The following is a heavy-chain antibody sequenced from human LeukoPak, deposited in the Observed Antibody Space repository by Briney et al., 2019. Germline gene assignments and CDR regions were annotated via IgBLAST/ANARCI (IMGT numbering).Heavy chain of an antibody. Sequence: SETLSLTCTVSGDSISSSSYYWVWLRQPPGKGLEWIATIHYTGSTYYNPSLKSRVTISVDTSKNQFSLKLSSVTAADTAMYYCARHEDSGSGYYKYWGQGTLVTVSS. V-gene: IGHV4-39*01. CDR1: GDSISSSSYY. J-gene: IGHJ4*02. CDR3: ARHEDSGSGYYKY. D-gene: IGHD2-21*01. CDR2: IHYTGST.